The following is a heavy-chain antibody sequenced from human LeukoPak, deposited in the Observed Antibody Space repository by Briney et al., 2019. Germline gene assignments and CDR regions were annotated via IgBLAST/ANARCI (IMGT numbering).Heavy chain of an antibody. CDR2: ISSSSSTI. Sequence: GGSLRLSCAASGFTSSSYSMNWVRQAPGKGLEWVSYISSSSSTIYYADSVKGRFTISRDNAKNSLYLQMNSLRAEDTAVYYCASWGTSGWYHYWGQGTLVTVSS. J-gene: IGHJ4*02. CDR1: GFTSSSYS. V-gene: IGHV3-48*01. D-gene: IGHD6-19*01. CDR3: ASWGTSGWYHY.